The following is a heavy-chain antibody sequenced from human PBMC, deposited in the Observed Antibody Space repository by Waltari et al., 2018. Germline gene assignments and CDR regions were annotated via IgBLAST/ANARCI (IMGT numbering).Heavy chain of an antibody. V-gene: IGHV1-24*01. J-gene: IGHJ5*02. CDR1: GYSVTESA. D-gene: IGHD2-15*01. Sequence: QVQLAQSGAEVKKPGASVKVSCRVDGYSVTESALLWVRQVPGKGLEGLGGFDPEYGEAVYAQEFQCRVTMTEDTSKDTAYMELSSLTYEDTAVYYCTRDRVGYSSGGTCYSRWFDPWGQGTLVTVSS. CDR2: FDPEYGEA. CDR3: TRDRVGYSSGGTCYSRWFDP.